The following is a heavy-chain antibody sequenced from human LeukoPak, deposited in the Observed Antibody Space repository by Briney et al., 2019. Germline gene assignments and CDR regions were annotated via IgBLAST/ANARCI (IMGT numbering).Heavy chain of an antibody. D-gene: IGHD2-8*02. V-gene: IGHV1-46*01. J-gene: IGHJ4*02. CDR2: IAPSVDTT. CDR3: VREESGGYVDN. Sequence: ASVKIACKSFGFTFTNYLLHWVRQAPGQGLEWVERIAPSVDTTNYAQKFRGRVTMTRDTSTSTVYMELSSLRSDDTAIYYCVREESGGYVDNSGQGTLVTVSS. CDR1: GFTFTNYL.